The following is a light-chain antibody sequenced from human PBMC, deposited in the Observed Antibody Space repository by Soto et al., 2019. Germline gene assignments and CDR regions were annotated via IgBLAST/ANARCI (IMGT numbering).Light chain of an antibody. CDR1: SPKTVPPLD. CDR3: QSYDDSLSVHYV. J-gene: IGLJ1*01. Sequence: QSVLTQPPPFFGAPGRGVPIPVPGGSPKTVPPLDVQWYHQLPGPAPKLLIHGNTDRPSGVPDRFSGSKSGTSASLAITGLQADDEADYYCQSYDDSLSVHYVFGTGTKVTVL. V-gene: IGLV1-40*01. CDR2: GNT.